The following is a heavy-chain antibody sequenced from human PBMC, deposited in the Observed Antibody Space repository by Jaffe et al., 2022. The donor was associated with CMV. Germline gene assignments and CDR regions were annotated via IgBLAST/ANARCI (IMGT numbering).Heavy chain of an antibody. J-gene: IGHJ4*02. CDR1: GGSISSYY. Sequence: QVQLQESGPGLVKPSETLSLTCTVSGGSISSYYWSWIRQPPGKGLEWIGYIYYSGSTNYNPSLKSRVTISVDTSKNQFSLKLSSVTAADTAVYYCARGDSSGLFDYWGQGTLVTVSS. CDR2: IYYSGST. CDR3: ARGDSSGLFDY. D-gene: IGHD3-22*01. V-gene: IGHV4-59*08.